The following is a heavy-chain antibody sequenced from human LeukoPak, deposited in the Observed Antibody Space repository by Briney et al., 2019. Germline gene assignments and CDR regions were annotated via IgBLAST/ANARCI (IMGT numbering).Heavy chain of an antibody. CDR3: AREGLWFGELSD. V-gene: IGHV4-30-4*08. CDR2: IYYSAST. CDR1: GGSISIGDYY. J-gene: IGHJ4*02. D-gene: IGHD3-10*01. Sequence: SQTLSLTCTVSGGSISIGDYYWGRRRQPPGRGLEGIGYIYYSASTYYNPSRKSRVTIPVDPSKNQFSLKLSSVTAADTAVYFCAREGLWFGELSDWGQGTLVTVSS.